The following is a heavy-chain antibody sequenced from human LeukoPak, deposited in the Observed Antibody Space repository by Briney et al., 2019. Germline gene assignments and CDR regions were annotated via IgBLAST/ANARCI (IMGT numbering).Heavy chain of an antibody. Sequence: GGSLRLSCAPSGFTFSSYAMSWVRQAPGKGLEWVSAISGSGGSTYYADSVKGRFTISRDNSKNTLYLQMNSLRAEDTAVYYCARGSSSGYYHFDYWGQGTLVTVS. J-gene: IGHJ4*02. CDR2: ISGSGGST. CDR1: GFTFSSYA. D-gene: IGHD3-22*01. V-gene: IGHV3-23*01. CDR3: ARGSSSGYYHFDY.